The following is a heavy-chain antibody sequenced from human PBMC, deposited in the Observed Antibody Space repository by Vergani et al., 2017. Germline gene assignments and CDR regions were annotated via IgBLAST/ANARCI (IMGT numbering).Heavy chain of an antibody. CDR1: GFTFSSYG. Sequence: QVQLVESGGGVVQPGRSLRLSCAASGFTFSSYGMHWVRPAPGKGLEWVAVIWYDGSTNYYADSVKGRFTISRDNSKNTLYLQINSLRAEDTAVYYCARDEGGTAMALDYWGQGTLVTVSS. D-gene: IGHD5-18*01. V-gene: IGHV3-33*01. CDR3: ARDEGGTAMALDY. CDR2: IWYDGSTN. J-gene: IGHJ4*02.